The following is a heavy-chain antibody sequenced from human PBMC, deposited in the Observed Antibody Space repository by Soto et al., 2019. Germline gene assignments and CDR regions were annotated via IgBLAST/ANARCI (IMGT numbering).Heavy chain of an antibody. CDR1: GGSISSYY. CDR2: IYYSGST. CDR3: ARARWFGEFDY. Sequence: KTSETLSLTCTVSGGSISSYYWSWIRQPPGKGLEWIGYIYYSGSTNYNPSLKSRVTISVDTSKDQFSLKLSSVTAVDTAVYYCARARWFGEFDYWGQGTLVTVSS. D-gene: IGHD3-10*01. J-gene: IGHJ4*02. V-gene: IGHV4-59*01.